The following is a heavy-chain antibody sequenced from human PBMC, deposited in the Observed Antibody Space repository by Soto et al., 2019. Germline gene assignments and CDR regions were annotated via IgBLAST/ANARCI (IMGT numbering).Heavy chain of an antibody. CDR2: SHKSGNT. J-gene: IGHJ4*02. CDR1: GVSISSHDW. Sequence: QVQLQESGPGLVKPSGTLSLTCAVSGVSISSHDWWTWVRQPPGKGLEWIGESHKSGNTNYNSSLESRVTISVDKSKNQFSLNRSSVTVADAAVYYCATRDTSRFYWGQGTLVTVSS. D-gene: IGHD6-13*01. V-gene: IGHV4-4*02. CDR3: ATRDTSRFY.